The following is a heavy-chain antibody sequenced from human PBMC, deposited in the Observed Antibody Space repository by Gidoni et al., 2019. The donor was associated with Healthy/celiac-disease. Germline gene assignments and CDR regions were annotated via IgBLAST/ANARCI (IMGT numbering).Heavy chain of an antibody. CDR3: ARALARRVAYSYGPGTNWFDP. J-gene: IGHJ5*02. CDR1: GGPFSGYY. CDR2: INHSGST. V-gene: IGHV4-34*01. Sequence: QVQLQQWGPGRLKPSETLSLTCAVYGGPFSGYYWNWNRQPPGKGLEWIGEINHSGSTNYNPSLKSRVTISVDTSKNQFSLMLTSVTAADTAVYYCARALARRVAYSYGPGTNWFDPWGQGNLVTVSS. D-gene: IGHD5-18*01.